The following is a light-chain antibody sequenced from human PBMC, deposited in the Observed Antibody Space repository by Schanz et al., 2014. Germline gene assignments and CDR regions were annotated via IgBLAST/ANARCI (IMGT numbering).Light chain of an antibody. CDR3: SSYTSRYSLV. Sequence: QSALTQPASVSGSPGQSITISCTGTSSDVGGYDFVSWYQQHPGKAPKLMIYDVSKRPSGVPDRFSGSKSGNTASLTISGLQAEDEADYYCSSYTSRYSLVFGGGTKLTVL. J-gene: IGLJ2*01. V-gene: IGLV2-14*01. CDR2: DVS. CDR1: SSDVGGYDF.